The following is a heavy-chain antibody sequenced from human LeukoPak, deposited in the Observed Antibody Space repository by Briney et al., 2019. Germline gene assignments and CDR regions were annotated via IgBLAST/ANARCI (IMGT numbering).Heavy chain of an antibody. J-gene: IGHJ4*02. CDR2: ISGSGGST. CDR1: GFTFSSYA. V-gene: IGHV3-23*01. D-gene: IGHD2-15*01. CDR3: AKALFVSCSGGSCYSFY. Sequence: GGSLRLSCAASGFTFSSYAMSWVRQAPGKGLEWVSAISGSGGSTYYADSVKGRFTISRDNSKNTLYLQMNSLRAEDTAVYYCAKALFVSCSGGSCYSFYWGQGTLVTVSS.